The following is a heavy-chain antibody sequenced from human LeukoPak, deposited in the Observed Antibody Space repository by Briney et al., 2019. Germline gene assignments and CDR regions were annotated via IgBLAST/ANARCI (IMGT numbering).Heavy chain of an antibody. Sequence: PGGSLRLSCAASGFAFSDYYMSWIRQAPGKGLEWVSYISSSGSTIYYADSVKGRFTISRDNAKNSLYLQMNSLRAEDTAVHYCARDQIGQWLASFDYRGQGTLVTVSS. J-gene: IGHJ4*02. CDR2: ISSSGSTI. D-gene: IGHD6-19*01. CDR1: GFAFSDYY. V-gene: IGHV3-11*01. CDR3: ARDQIGQWLASFDY.